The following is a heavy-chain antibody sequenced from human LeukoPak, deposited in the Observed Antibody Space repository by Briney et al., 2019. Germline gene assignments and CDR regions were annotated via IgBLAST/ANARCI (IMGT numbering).Heavy chain of an antibody. CDR1: GFTFSSYG. D-gene: IGHD3-16*01. Sequence: PGGTLRLSCAASGFTFSSYGMSWVRQAPGKGLEWVAVISYDGSNKYYADSVKGRFTISRDNSKNTLYLQMNSLRAEDTAVYYCALLPGGSLAFDIWGQGTMVTVSS. V-gene: IGHV3-30*03. CDR2: ISYDGSNK. J-gene: IGHJ3*02. CDR3: ALLPGGSLAFDI.